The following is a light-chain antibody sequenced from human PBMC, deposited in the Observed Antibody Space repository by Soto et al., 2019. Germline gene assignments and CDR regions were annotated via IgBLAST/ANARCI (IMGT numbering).Light chain of an antibody. CDR3: AAWDDSLSAYYV. Sequence: QSLLTQPPSASGTPGQMVTISCSGSSSNIGSNYVYWYQQLPGTAPKLLIYRNNQRPSGVPDRFSGSKSGTSASLAISGLRSEDEADYYCAAWDDSLSAYYVFGTGTKVTVL. V-gene: IGLV1-47*01. CDR1: SSNIGSNY. CDR2: RNN. J-gene: IGLJ1*01.